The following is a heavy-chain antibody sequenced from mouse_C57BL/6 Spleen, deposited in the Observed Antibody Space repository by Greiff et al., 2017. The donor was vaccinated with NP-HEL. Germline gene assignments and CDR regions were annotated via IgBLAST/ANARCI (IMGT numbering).Heavy chain of an antibody. CDR1: GYTFTDYY. Sequence: VHLVESGAELVRPGASVKLSCKASGYTFTDYYINWVKQRPGQGLEWIARIYPGSGNTYYNEKFKGKATLTAEKSSSTAYMQLSSLTSEDSAVYFCAREGTTVVAYYYAMDYWGQGTSVTVSS. D-gene: IGHD1-1*01. CDR2: IYPGSGNT. CDR3: AREGTTVVAYYYAMDY. V-gene: IGHV1-76*01. J-gene: IGHJ4*01.